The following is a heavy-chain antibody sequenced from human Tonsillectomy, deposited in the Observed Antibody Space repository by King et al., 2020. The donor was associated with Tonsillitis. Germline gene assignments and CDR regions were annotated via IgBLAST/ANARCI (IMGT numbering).Heavy chain of an antibody. Sequence: VQLVESGGGLVKPGGSLRLSCAASGFTFNNAWMSWVRQAPGKGLEWVGRIKSRSDGGTTDYAAPVKGRFTISRDDSKNTLYLHMNSLKTEDTAVYFCTTSTKYCCTTTCYPAFDVWGQGTKVTVSS. V-gene: IGHV3-15*01. CDR1: GFTFNNAW. J-gene: IGHJ3*01. CDR3: TTSTKYCCTTTCYPAFDV. CDR2: IKSRSDGGTT. D-gene: IGHD2-2*01.